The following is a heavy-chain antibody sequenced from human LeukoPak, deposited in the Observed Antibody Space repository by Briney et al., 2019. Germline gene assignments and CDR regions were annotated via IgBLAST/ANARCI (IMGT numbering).Heavy chain of an antibody. CDR1: GDSISTSSYY. J-gene: IGHJ4*02. D-gene: IGHD2-15*01. CDR2: INHSGST. CDR3: ARHDIGYCSGGSCQLFDY. Sequence: SETLSLTCSVSGDSISTSSYYWGWIRQPPGKGLEWIGEINHSGSTNYNPSLKSRVTISVDTSKNQFFLKLSSVTAADTAVYYCARHDIGYCSGGSCQLFDYWGQGTLVTVSS. V-gene: IGHV4-39*01.